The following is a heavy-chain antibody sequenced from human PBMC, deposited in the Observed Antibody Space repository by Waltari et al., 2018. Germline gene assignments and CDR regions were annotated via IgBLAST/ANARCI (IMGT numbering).Heavy chain of an antibody. J-gene: IGHJ4*02. CDR1: GGSFRGYY. CDR2: INHSGST. Sequence: QVQLQQWGAGLLKPSETLSLTCAVYGGSFRGYYWSWIRQPPGKGLEWIGEINHSGSTNYNPSLKSRVTISVDTSKNQFSLKVNSVTAADTAVYYCARGYCSGDSCSVYFDYWGQGTLVTVSS. CDR3: ARGYCSGDSCSVYFDY. V-gene: IGHV4-34*02. D-gene: IGHD2-15*01.